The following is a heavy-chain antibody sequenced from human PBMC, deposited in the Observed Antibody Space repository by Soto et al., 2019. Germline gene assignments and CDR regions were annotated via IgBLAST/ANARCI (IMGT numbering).Heavy chain of an antibody. CDR1: GFTFSNAW. J-gene: IGHJ6*02. V-gene: IGHV3-48*02. CDR2: ISSSSSTI. CDR3: ARDRVNYDFWSGHYYYYYGMDV. Sequence: GGSLRLSCAASGFTFSNAWINWVRQAPGKGLEWVSYISSSSSTIYYADSVKGRFTISRDNAKNSLYLQMNSLRDEDTAVYYCARDRVNYDFWSGHYYYYYGMDVWGQGTTVTVSS. D-gene: IGHD3-3*01.